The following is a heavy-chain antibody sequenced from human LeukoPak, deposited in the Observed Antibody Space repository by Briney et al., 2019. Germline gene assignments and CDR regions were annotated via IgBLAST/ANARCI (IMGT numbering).Heavy chain of an antibody. CDR2: IYYSGST. CDR1: GGSISSYY. D-gene: IGHD5-18*01. J-gene: IGHJ5*02. V-gene: IGHV4-59*01. CDR3: ARTRGYSYDNWFEP. Sequence: PSETLSLTCTVSGGSISSYYWSWIRQPPGKGLEWIGYIYYSGSTNYNPSLKSRVTISVDTSKNQFSLKLSSVTAADTAVYYCARTRGYSYDNWFEPWGQGTLVTVSS.